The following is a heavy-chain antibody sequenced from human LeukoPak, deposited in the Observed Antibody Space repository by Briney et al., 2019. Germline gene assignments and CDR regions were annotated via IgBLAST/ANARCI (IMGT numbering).Heavy chain of an antibody. CDR1: GFTFTGSE. CDR2: ITSSGEGT. J-gene: IGHJ4*02. D-gene: IGHD3-10*01. CDR3: ASDQRWCGELDF. Sequence: GGSLRLSCEASGFTFTGSEMNWGRHAPGKGQEWISYITSSGEGTYYADSVKGRCTISRDNDRRPVFLQMNSLGPEDTAVYYCASDQRWCGELDFWGQGTLVTVSS. V-gene: IGHV3-48*03.